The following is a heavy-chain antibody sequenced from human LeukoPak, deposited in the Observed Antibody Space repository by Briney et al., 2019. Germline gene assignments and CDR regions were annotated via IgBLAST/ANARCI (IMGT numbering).Heavy chain of an antibody. J-gene: IGHJ4*02. D-gene: IGHD3-16*01. V-gene: IGHV1-3*01. Sequence: ASVKVSCKASGGTFSSDAISWVRQAPGQRLEWMGWINAGNGNTKYSQKFQGRVTITRDTSASTAYMELSSLRSEDTAVYYCARDMGAYWGQGTLVTVSS. CDR3: ARDMGAY. CDR1: GGTFSSDA. CDR2: INAGNGNT.